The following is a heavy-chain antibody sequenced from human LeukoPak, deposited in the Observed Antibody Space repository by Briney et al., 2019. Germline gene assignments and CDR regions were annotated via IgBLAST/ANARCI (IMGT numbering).Heavy chain of an antibody. Sequence: SETLSLTCTVSGGSNSSYYWSWIRQPPGKGLEWIGYIYYSGSTNYNPSLKSRVTISVDTSKNQFSLKLSSVTAADTAVYYCATGSGSYYGGWFDPWGQGTLVTVSP. CDR2: IYYSGST. CDR1: GGSNSSYY. J-gene: IGHJ5*02. V-gene: IGHV4-59*01. CDR3: ATGSGSYYGGWFDP. D-gene: IGHD1-26*01.